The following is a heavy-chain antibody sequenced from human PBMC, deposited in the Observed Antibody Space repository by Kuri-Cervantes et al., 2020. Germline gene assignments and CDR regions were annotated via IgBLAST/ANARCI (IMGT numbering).Heavy chain of an antibody. D-gene: IGHD6-13*01. Sequence: GESLKISCAASGFTFSSYGMNWVRQAPGKGLEWVSYISSGSSTIHYAEPVKGRFTISRDNAKNSLYLQMNSLRDEDTAVYYCARKGESSSWYPWDWFDPWGQGTLVTVSS. CDR1: GFTFSSYG. J-gene: IGHJ5*02. CDR2: ISSGSSTI. V-gene: IGHV3-48*02. CDR3: ARKGESSSWYPWDWFDP.